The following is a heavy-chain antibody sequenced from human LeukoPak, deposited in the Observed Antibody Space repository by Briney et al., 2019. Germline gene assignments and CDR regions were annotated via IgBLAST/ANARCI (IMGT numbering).Heavy chain of an antibody. CDR3: ARTIVDGGTSH. CDR1: GYTFTSYY. D-gene: IGHD2-15*01. V-gene: IGHV1-46*01. CDR2: INPSGGST. Sequence: ASVKVSCKASGYTFTSYYIHWVRQDPGQGLEWMGKINPSGGSTSYAQKFQGRVTMTRDTSASTVYMELSSLRSEDTAIYYWARTIVDGGTSHWGQGTLVTVSS. J-gene: IGHJ4*02.